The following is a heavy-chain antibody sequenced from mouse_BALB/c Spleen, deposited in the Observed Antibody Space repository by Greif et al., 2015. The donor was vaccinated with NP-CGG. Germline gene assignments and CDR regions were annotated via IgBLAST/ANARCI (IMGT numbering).Heavy chain of an antibody. J-gene: IGHJ2*01. D-gene: IGHD3-1*01. V-gene: IGHV1-4*01. CDR2: INPSSGYT. CDR1: GYTFTSYT. Sequence: VQGVESGAELARPGASVKMSYKASGYTFTSYTMHWVKQRPGQGLEWIGYINPSSGYTNYNQKFKDKATLTADKSSSTAYMQLSSLTSEDAAVYYCAKGQLGLRPYFDYWGQGTTLTVSS. CDR3: AKGQLGLRPYFDY.